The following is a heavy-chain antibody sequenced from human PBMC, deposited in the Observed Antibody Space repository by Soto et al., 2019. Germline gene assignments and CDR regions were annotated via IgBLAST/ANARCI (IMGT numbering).Heavy chain of an antibody. D-gene: IGHD2-15*01. CDR1: CGSISSVDYY. V-gene: IGHV4-30-4*02. J-gene: IGHJ6*02. CDR3: ARDNIVVVVAATRTQYYGMDV. CDR2: IYYSGST. Sequence: SETLSLTCTVSCGSISSVDYYWSWIRQPPGEGLEWIGYIYYSGSTYYNPSLKSRVTTSVDTSKIQFSLKLSSVTAADTAVYYCARDNIVVVVAATRTQYYGMDVWGQGTTVTVS.